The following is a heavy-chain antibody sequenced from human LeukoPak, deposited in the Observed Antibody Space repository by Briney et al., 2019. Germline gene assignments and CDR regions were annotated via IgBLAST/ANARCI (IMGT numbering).Heavy chain of an antibody. D-gene: IGHD3-10*01. CDR3: ARVHSIGFGEQGNWFDP. CDR1: GGSISSGDYY. V-gene: IGHV4-30-4*01. Sequence: SQTLSLTCTVSGGSISSGDYYWSWIRQPPGKGLEWIGYIYYSGSTYYNPSLKSRVTISVDTSKNQFSLKLSSVTAADTAVYYCARVHSIGFGEQGNWFDPWGQGTLVTVSS. CDR2: IYYSGST. J-gene: IGHJ5*02.